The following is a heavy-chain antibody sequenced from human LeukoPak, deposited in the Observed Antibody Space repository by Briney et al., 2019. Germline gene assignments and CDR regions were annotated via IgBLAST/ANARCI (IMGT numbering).Heavy chain of an antibody. CDR3: TSWGDTTAEYFQR. Sequence: TGGSLRLSCDVSGFTFNRCWMNWVRQAPGKGLEWVAHINPDGRDTYYVDSVKGRFTISRDNAQNSMYLQMNSLRVEDTAVYYCTSWGDTTAEYFQRWGQGTLVTVSS. V-gene: IGHV3-7*01. CDR2: INPDGRDT. D-gene: IGHD2-21*02. J-gene: IGHJ1*01. CDR1: GFTFNRCW.